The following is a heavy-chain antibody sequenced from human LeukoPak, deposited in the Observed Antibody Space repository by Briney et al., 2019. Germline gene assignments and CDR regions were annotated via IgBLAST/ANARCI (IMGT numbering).Heavy chain of an antibody. Sequence: KPSETLSLTCAVYGGSFSGYYWSWIRQPPGKGLEWIGEINHSGSTNYNPSLKSRVTISVDTSKNRFSLKLSSVTAADTAVYYCARLSRPRLRIVVVPAAGYFDYWGQGTLVTVSS. V-gene: IGHV4-34*01. CDR2: INHSGST. CDR3: ARLSRPRLRIVVVPAAGYFDY. D-gene: IGHD2-2*01. CDR1: GGSFSGYY. J-gene: IGHJ4*02.